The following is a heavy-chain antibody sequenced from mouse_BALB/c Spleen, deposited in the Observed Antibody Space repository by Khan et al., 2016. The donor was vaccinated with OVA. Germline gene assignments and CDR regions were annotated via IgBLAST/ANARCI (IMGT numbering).Heavy chain of an antibody. CDR2: IWGDGST. CDR1: GFSLTGYG. V-gene: IGHV2-6-7*01. D-gene: IGHD2-10*01. Sequence: QVQLKESGPGLVAPSQSLSITCTVSGFSLTGYGVNWVRQPPGKGLEWLGMIWGDGSTDYNSGIKSRLSITKDNSKSQVFLKMNSLQTDNPARYYGARAYYANYREAMDYWGQGNSVTVSS. J-gene: IGHJ4*01. CDR3: ARAYYANYREAMDY.